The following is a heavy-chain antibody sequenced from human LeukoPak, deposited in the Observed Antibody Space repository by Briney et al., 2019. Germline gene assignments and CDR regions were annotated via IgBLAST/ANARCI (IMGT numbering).Heavy chain of an antibody. J-gene: IGHJ5*02. CDR3: AKRAYCGGDCFSRRNNWFDP. CDR2: IYPGDSDT. Sequence: GESLKISCQGSGYSFTTYWIAWVRQMPGKGLEWMGIIYPGDSDTRYSPSFQGQVTISVDKSISTAYLQWSSLKASDTGIYYCAKRAYCGGDCFSRRNNWFDPWGQGTLVTVSS. V-gene: IGHV5-51*01. D-gene: IGHD2-21*02. CDR1: GYSFTTYW.